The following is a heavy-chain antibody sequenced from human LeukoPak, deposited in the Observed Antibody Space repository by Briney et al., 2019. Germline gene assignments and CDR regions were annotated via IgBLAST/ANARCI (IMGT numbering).Heavy chain of an antibody. CDR3: ARDYEGGWIKANFDY. D-gene: IGHD6-19*01. J-gene: IGHJ4*02. V-gene: IGHV3-7*01. CDR1: GFTFSNYW. Sequence: GGSLRHSCVASGFTFSNYWMSWVRQAPGKGLEWVADIKQDGSEKYYVDSVKGRFTISRDNAKNSLYLQMNSLRAEDTAVYYCARDYEGGWIKANFDYWGQGTLVTVSS. CDR2: IKQDGSEK.